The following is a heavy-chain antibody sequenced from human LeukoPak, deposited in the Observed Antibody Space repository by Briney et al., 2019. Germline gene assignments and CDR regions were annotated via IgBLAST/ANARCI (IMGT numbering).Heavy chain of an antibody. Sequence: GGSLRLSCAASGFRLSGYWMHWVRQGPGKGLEWVSAISGSGGSTYYADSVKGRFTISRDNSKNTLYLQMNSLRAEDTAVYYCAKRLHSVYAFDIWGQGTMVTVSS. V-gene: IGHV3-23*01. CDR3: AKRLHSVYAFDI. CDR1: GFRLSGYW. CDR2: ISGSGGST. D-gene: IGHD5-18*01. J-gene: IGHJ3*02.